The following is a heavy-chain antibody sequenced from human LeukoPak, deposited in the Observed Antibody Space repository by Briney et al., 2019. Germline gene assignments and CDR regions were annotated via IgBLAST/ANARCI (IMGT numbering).Heavy chain of an antibody. CDR3: AKEQRIRHCSEGVCMEGYYDS. V-gene: IGHV3-23*01. CDR1: GFPFNMFA. D-gene: IGHD2-8*01. CDR2: LSRGGGSA. Sequence: GGSLRLSCTGSGFPFNMFAMNWVRQAPGQGLERVSGLSRGGGSANYADSVKGRFTISRDPSKKTVFLQMNDLRHEDTAVYYCAKEQRIRHCSEGVCMEGYYDSWGQGSLVTVSS. J-gene: IGHJ4*02.